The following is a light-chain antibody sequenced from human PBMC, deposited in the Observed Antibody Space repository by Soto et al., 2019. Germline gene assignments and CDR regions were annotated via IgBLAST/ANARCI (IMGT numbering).Light chain of an antibody. Sequence: QSVRSHPPSVSWAPGQSVAISCTVCSSNFGSCYDLHGYHQVPGTAPKLPIYGNNNRPSGVPDRFSGSKSGTSASLAISRLQAEDEADYYCQSYDTTLSGSVFGTGTKVTVL. J-gene: IGLJ1*01. CDR3: QSYDTTLSGSV. V-gene: IGLV1-40*01. CDR2: GNN. CDR1: SSNFGSCYD.